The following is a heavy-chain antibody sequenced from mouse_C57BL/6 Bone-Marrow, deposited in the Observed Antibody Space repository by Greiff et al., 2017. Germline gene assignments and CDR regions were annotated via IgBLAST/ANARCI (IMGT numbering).Heavy chain of an antibody. J-gene: IGHJ4*01. D-gene: IGHD4-1*01. CDR3: ARGLGAMDY. V-gene: IGHV2-4*02. Sequence: VKVVESGPGLVQPSQSLSITCTVSGFSLTSYGVHWVRQPPGKGLEWLGVIWSGGSTDYNAAFISRLSISKDNSKSQVFFKMNSLQADDTAIYYCARGLGAMDYWGQGTSVTVSS. CDR2: IWSGGST. CDR1: GFSLTSYG.